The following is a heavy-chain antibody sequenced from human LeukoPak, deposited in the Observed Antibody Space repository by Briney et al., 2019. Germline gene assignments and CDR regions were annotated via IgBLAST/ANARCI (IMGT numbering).Heavy chain of an antibody. CDR2: IKTDGSTT. V-gene: IGHV3-74*01. CDR1: GFTFSSYA. D-gene: IGHD4-17*01. Sequence: GSLSLSCAASGFTFSSYAMSWVRQVPGKGLVWVSRIKTDGSTTGYADSVRGRFTISRDNAKNTLYLQMNSLRAEDTAVYYCARDKATVTTFDFWGQGSVVSVSS. CDR3: ARDKATVTTFDF. J-gene: IGHJ4*02.